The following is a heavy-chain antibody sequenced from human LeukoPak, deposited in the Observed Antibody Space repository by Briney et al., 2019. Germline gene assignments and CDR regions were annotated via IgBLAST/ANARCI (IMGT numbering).Heavy chain of an antibody. CDR1: GFSFSSYS. D-gene: IGHD6-13*01. CDR3: AREGLAAAASDAFDI. CDR2: ISSSSSYI. V-gene: IGHV3-21*01. Sequence: PGGFLRLSCAASGFSFSSYSMNWVRQAPGKGLEWVSSISSSSSYIYYADSVKGRFTISRDNAKNSLYLQMNSLRAEDTAVYYCAREGLAAAASDAFDIWGQGTMVTVSS. J-gene: IGHJ3*02.